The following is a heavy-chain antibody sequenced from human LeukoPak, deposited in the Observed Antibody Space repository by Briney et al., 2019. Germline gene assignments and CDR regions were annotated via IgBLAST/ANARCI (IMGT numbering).Heavy chain of an antibody. CDR1: GYTFTDYY. Sequence: ASVKVSCKASGYTFTDYYIHWVRQAPGQGLEWMGRITPNSGATNYAQKFQGRVAMTRDTSISTAYMELSRLRSDDTAVYYCARGGRWGYSFDYWGQGTLVTVSS. CDR3: ARGGRWGYSFDY. CDR2: ITPNSGAT. V-gene: IGHV1-2*06. J-gene: IGHJ4*02. D-gene: IGHD5-18*01.